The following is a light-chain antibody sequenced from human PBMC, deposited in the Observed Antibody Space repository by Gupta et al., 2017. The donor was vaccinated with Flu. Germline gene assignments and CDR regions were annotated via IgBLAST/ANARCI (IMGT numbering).Light chain of an antibody. J-gene: IGLJ2*01. CDR1: NSNIGSND. Sequence: QSVLTQSPSASVTPGQRVTISCSGSNSNIGSNDVNWYQHLPRTAPRLLIFDTNLRPSGVPDRFSASKSGTSASLAISGLQSDDEADYYCATWDDGLNALVFGGGTKVTVL. V-gene: IGLV1-44*01. CDR3: ATWDDGLNALV. CDR2: DTN.